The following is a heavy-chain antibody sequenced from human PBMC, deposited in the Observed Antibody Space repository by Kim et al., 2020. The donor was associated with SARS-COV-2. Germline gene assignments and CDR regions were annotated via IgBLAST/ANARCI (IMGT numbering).Heavy chain of an antibody. Sequence: GGSLRLSCAASGFTVSSNYMSWVRQAPGKGLEWVSVIYSGGSTYYADSVKCRFTISRDSSKNTLYLQMNSLRAEDTAVYYCARDRRYCSSTSCSYDAFDIWGQGTMVTVSS. V-gene: IGHV3-53*01. CDR1: GFTVSSNY. D-gene: IGHD2-2*01. J-gene: IGHJ3*02. CDR3: ARDRRYCSSTSCSYDAFDI. CDR2: IYSGGST.